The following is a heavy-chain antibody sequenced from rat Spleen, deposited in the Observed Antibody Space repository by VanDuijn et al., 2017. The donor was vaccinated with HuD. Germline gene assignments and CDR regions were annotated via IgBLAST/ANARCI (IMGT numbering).Heavy chain of an antibody. CDR2: INTDGSST. Sequence: EVQLVESGGDLVQPGRSLKLSCVASGFTFSAYWMYWIRQAPGKGLEWVSSINTDGSSTYYPDSVKGRFTISRDNAKSTLYLQMDSLRSEDTATYYCTTDLDGSYYYYWYFDFWGPGTMVTVSS. V-gene: IGHV5-58*01. CDR3: TTDLDGSYYYYWYFDF. CDR1: GFTFSAYW. J-gene: IGHJ1*01. D-gene: IGHD1-12*02.